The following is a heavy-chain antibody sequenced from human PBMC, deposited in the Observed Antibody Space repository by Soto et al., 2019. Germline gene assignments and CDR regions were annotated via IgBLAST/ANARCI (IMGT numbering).Heavy chain of an antibody. Sequence: ASVKVSCKASGYTFTSYDINWVRQATGQGLEWMGWMNPNSGNTGYAQKFQGRVTMTRNTSISTAYMELSSLRSEDTAVYYCARDLPDYTTAWDDYWGQGTLVTVSS. V-gene: IGHV1-8*01. J-gene: IGHJ4*02. CDR1: GYTFTSYD. D-gene: IGHD4-4*01. CDR3: ARDLPDYTTAWDDY. CDR2: MNPNSGNT.